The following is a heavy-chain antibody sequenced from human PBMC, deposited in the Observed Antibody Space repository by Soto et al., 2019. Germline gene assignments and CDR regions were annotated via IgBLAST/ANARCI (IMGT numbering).Heavy chain of an antibody. Sequence: QVQLVESGGGVVQPGRSLRLSCAASGFTFSSYGMHWVRQAPGKGLEWVAVIWYDGSNKYYADSVKGRFTISRDNSKKTLYLQMSSLRAEDTAVYYCARDYGGNPEENWYFDLWGRGTLVTVSS. J-gene: IGHJ2*01. CDR3: ARDYGGNPEENWYFDL. D-gene: IGHD4-17*01. CDR1: GFTFSSYG. V-gene: IGHV3-33*01. CDR2: IWYDGSNK.